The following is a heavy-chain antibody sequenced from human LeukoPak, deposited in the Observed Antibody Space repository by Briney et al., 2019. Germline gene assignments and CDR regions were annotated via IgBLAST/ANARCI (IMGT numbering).Heavy chain of an antibody. J-gene: IGHJ4*02. V-gene: IGHV1-69*13. CDR3: VSGPENFDY. D-gene: IGHD3-10*01. CDR2: IIPIFGTA. Sequence: GASVKVSCKASGDTFSSYAISWVRQAPGQGLEWMGGIIPIFGTANYAQKFQGRVTITADESTSTAYMELSSLRSEDTAVYYCVSGPENFDYWGQGTLVTVSS. CDR1: GDTFSSYA.